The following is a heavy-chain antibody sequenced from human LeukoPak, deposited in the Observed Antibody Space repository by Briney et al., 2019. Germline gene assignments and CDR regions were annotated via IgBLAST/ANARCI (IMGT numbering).Heavy chain of an antibody. Sequence: ASVKVSCKASGYNFISYYMHWVRQAPGQGLEWMGYIGPHSTFTSSPQEFQGRVTMTRDASMSTAYMELTRLTSDDTAVYYCVREGEGPLSKDFDYWGQGTLVTVSS. D-gene: IGHD2/OR15-2a*01. CDR1: GYNFISYY. V-gene: IGHV1-2*02. J-gene: IGHJ4*02. CDR3: VREGEGPLSKDFDY. CDR2: IGPHSTFT.